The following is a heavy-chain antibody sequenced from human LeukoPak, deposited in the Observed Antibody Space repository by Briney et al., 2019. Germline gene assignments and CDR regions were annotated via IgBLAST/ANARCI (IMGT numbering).Heavy chain of an antibody. CDR1: GGSISSYY. Sequence: SETLSLTCTVSGGSISSYYWSWIRQPAGKGLEWIGYIYYSGNTNYNPSLKSRVTISVDTSKNQFSLKLSSVTAADTAVYYCAREVGYGDYVGVDWFDPWGQGTLVTVSS. J-gene: IGHJ5*02. CDR3: AREVGYGDYVGVDWFDP. D-gene: IGHD4-17*01. CDR2: IYYSGNT. V-gene: IGHV4-59*01.